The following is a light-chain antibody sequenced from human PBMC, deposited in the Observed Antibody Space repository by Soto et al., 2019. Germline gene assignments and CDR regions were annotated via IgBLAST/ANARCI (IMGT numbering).Light chain of an antibody. Sequence: EIVLTQSPATLSLSPGERATLSCRASQSVSNFLAWYQQKPGQAPRLLIYAASNRATGIPARFSGSGSGTDFTLTISSLEPEDFAVYYCQQRSNWPPEITFGQGTRLEIK. CDR1: QSVSNF. J-gene: IGKJ5*01. CDR2: AAS. CDR3: QQRSNWPPEIT. V-gene: IGKV3-11*01.